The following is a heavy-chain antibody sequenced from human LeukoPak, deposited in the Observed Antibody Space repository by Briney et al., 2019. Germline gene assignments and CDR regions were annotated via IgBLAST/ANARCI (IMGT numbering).Heavy chain of an antibody. J-gene: IGHJ5*01. CDR2: INYSGST. CDR3: ARGTWYSSGWSVS. Sequence: SETLSLTCAAYGGSFSGYYWSWIRQPPGKGLEWIGEINYSGSTNYNPSLKMRVSISVDTSKNQFSLKLSTVTAADTAVYYCARGTWYSSGWSVSWGPGTLVTVSS. V-gene: IGHV4-34*01. CDR1: GGSFSGYY. D-gene: IGHD6-19*01.